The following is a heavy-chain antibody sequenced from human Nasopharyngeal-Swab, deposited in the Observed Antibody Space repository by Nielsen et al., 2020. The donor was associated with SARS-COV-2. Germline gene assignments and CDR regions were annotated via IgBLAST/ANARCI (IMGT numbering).Heavy chain of an antibody. J-gene: IGHJ4*02. V-gene: IGHV4-59*01. Sequence: RQAPGKGLEWIGYIYYSGSTNYNPSLKSRVTISVDTSKNQFSLKLSSVTAADTAVYYCARERREGDNSGGEGEEGGQGT. CDR2: IYYSGST. CDR3: ARERREGDNSGGEGEE. D-gene: IGHD5-24*01.